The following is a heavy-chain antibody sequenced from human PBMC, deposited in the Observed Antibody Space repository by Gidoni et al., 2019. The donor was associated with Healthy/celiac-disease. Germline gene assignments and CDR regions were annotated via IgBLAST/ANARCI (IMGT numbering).Heavy chain of an antibody. CDR2: ISAYNGNT. CDR1: GYTFTSYG. V-gene: IGHV1-18*01. CDR3: AIPSRSYDSSDTDAFVI. Sequence: QVQLVQSGAEVKKPGASVKVSCKASGYTFTSYGISWVRQAPGQGLECMGWISAYNGNTNYAQKLQGRVTMTTDTSTSTAYMELRSLRSDDTAVYYCAIPSRSYDSSDTDAFVIWGQGTMVTVSS. D-gene: IGHD3-22*01. J-gene: IGHJ3*02.